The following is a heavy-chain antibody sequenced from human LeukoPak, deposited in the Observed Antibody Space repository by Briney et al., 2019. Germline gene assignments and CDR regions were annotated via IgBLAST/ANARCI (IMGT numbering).Heavy chain of an antibody. J-gene: IGHJ4*02. CDR3: ARDFGDYEGLGYYFDY. Sequence: SETLSLTCAVSGGSISTRNWWGWVRQPPGQGLEWIGEIYHSGITNYNPSLKSRVTISVDKSKNQFSPNLSSVTAADTAVYYCARDFGDYEGLGYYFDYWGQGTLVTVSS. CDR2: IYHSGIT. D-gene: IGHD4-17*01. V-gene: IGHV4-4*02. CDR1: GGSISTRNW.